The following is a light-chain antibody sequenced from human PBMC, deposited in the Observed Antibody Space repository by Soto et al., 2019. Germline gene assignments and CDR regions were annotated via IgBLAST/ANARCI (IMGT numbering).Light chain of an antibody. CDR2: EVS. Sequence: QSALTQPPSASGSPGQSVTISCTGTSSDVGGYNYVSWYQQHPGKAPKLMIYEVSKRPSGVSNRFSGSKSGNTASLTISGLQAEDEADYYCSSYTSSSTPHVVFGGGTKLTVL. CDR3: SSYTSSSTPHVV. CDR1: SSDVGGYNY. J-gene: IGLJ2*01. V-gene: IGLV2-14*01.